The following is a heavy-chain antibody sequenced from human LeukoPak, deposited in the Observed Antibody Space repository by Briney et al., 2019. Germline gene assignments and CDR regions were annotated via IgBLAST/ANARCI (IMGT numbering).Heavy chain of an antibody. D-gene: IGHD2-2*01. Sequence: GGTLRLSCAASGFTFSSYGMSWVRQAPGKGLEWVGRIKSKTDGGTTDYAAPVKGRFTISRDDSKNTLYLQMNSLKTEDTAVYYCTTDRYIVVVPAALLLDTTSYYMDVWGKGTTVTVSS. CDR1: GFTFSSYG. CDR3: TTDRYIVVVPAALLLDTTSYYMDV. CDR2: IKSKTDGGTT. V-gene: IGHV3-15*01. J-gene: IGHJ6*03.